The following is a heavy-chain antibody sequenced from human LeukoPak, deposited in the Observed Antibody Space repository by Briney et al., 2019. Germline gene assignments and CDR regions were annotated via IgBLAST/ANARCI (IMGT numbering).Heavy chain of an antibody. J-gene: IGHJ4*02. D-gene: IGHD2-15*01. V-gene: IGHV3-53*01. Sequence: SGGSLRLSCAASGFTVSSNYMSWVRQAPGKGLEWVSVIYSGGSTYYADSVKGRFTISRDNSKNTLDLQMSSLRAEDTAVYYCAKGSASSRPYYFDYWGQGALVTVPS. CDR1: GFTVSSNY. CDR3: AKGSASSRPYYFDY. CDR2: IYSGGST.